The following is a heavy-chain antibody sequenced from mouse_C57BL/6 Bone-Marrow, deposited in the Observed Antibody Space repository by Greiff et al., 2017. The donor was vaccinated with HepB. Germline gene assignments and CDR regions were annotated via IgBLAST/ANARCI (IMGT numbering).Heavy chain of an antibody. J-gene: IGHJ2*01. V-gene: IGHV5-12*01. D-gene: IGHD4-1*01. Sequence: DVMLVESGGGLVQPGGSLKLSCAASGFTFSDYYMYWVRQTPEKRLEWVAYISNGGGSTYYPDTVKGRFTISRDNAKNTLYLQMSRLKSEDTAMYYCARHSPSNFFDYWGQGTTLTVSS. CDR3: ARHSPSNFFDY. CDR2: ISNGGGST. CDR1: GFTFSDYY.